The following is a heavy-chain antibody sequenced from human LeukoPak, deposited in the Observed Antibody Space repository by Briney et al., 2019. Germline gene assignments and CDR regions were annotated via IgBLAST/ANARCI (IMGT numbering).Heavy chain of an antibody. J-gene: IGHJ4*02. V-gene: IGHV3-23*02. D-gene: IGHD6-13*01. CDR2: ISGNGAGT. CDR1: GFTFSSHA. Sequence: GGSLRLSCTPSGFTFSSHAMSWVRQAPGKGLEWVSGISGNGAGTYYGDSVKGRFTISRDNSKNTLYLQMNSLRAEDTAVYYCAKEELADWGQGTLVTVSS. CDR3: AKEELAD.